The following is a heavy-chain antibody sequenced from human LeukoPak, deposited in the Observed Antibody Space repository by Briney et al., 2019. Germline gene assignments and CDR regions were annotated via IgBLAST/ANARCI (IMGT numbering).Heavy chain of an antibody. V-gene: IGHV1-69*04. Sequence: ASVKVSCKASGGTFSSYAISWVRQAPGQGLEWMGRIIPIFGIANYAQKFQGRVTITADKSTSTAYMELSSLRSEYTAVYYCARDPPTSYYDFWSGYYSDAFDIWGQGTMVTVYS. CDR1: GGTFSSYA. D-gene: IGHD3-3*01. CDR2: IIPIFGIA. J-gene: IGHJ3*02. CDR3: ARDPPTSYYDFWSGYYSDAFDI.